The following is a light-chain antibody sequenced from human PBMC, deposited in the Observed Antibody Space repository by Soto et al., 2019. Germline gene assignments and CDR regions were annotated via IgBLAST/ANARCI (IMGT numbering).Light chain of an antibody. CDR1: QSVSSY. CDR2: GAS. CDR3: QQYNNWPRT. V-gene: IGKV3-15*01. J-gene: IGKJ1*01. Sequence: EIVLTQSPATLSLSPGERATLSCRASQSVSSYLAWYQQKPGQAPRLLIYGASTRATAIPARYSGSGSGTEFNLTISSLQSEDFAVYYCQQYNNWPRTFGQGTKVDI.